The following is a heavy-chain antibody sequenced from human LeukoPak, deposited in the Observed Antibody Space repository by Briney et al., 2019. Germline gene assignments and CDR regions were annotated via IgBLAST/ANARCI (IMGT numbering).Heavy chain of an antibody. V-gene: IGHV4-34*01. CDR3: ARDYDILTGSKRFDP. Sequence: SETLSLTCAVYGGSFSGYYWSWIRQPPGKGLEWIGEINHSGSTNYNPSLKSRVTISVDTSKNQFSLKLSSVTAADTAVYYCARDYDILTGSKRFDPWGQGTLVTVSS. CDR2: INHSGST. CDR1: GGSFSGYY. J-gene: IGHJ5*02. D-gene: IGHD3-9*01.